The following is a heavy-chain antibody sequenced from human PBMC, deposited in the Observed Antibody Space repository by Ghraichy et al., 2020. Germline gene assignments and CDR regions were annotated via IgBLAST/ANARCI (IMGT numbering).Heavy chain of an antibody. V-gene: IGHV3-74*01. CDR3: ATAHFDP. CDR2: INSDGSST. Sequence: GESLNISCAASGFTFSSYWMHWVRQAPGKGLEWVSRINSDGSSTSYADSVKGRFTISRDNAKNTLYLQMNSLRAEDTAVYYCATAHFDPWGQGTLVTVSS. J-gene: IGHJ5*02. CDR1: GFTFSSYW.